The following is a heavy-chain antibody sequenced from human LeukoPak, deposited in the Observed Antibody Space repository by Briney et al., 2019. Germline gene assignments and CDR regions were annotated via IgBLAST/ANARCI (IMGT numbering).Heavy chain of an antibody. D-gene: IGHD3-3*01. Sequence: SETLSLTCTVSGGSISSSSYYWGWIRQPPGKGLEWIGRIYTSGSTNYNPSLKSRVTISVDTSKNQFSLKLSSVTAADTAVYYCARANQRITIFGVVTTEAAYNWFDPWGQGTPVTVSS. CDR2: IYTSGST. V-gene: IGHV4-39*07. CDR1: GGSISSSSYY. CDR3: ARANQRITIFGVVTTEAAYNWFDP. J-gene: IGHJ5*02.